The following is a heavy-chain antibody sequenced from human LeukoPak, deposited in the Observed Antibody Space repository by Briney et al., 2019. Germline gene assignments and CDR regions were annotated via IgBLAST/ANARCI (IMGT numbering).Heavy chain of an antibody. CDR1: GGSISRSTYY. J-gene: IGHJ3*02. CDR3: ARQGCSSTTCYLFALYAFDI. D-gene: IGHD2-2*01. CDR2: IYYRGSI. V-gene: IGHV4-39*01. Sequence: PSETLSLTCTVSGGSISRSTYYWGWIRQPPGKGLEWIGSIYYRGSIYYNPSLKSRVTISVDTSKNQFSLKLSSVTAADTAVYYCARQGCSSTTCYLFALYAFDIWGQGTMVTVS.